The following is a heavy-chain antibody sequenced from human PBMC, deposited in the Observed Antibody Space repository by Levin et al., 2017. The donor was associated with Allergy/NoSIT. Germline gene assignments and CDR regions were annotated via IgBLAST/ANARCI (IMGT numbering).Heavy chain of an antibody. V-gene: IGHV4-4*02. D-gene: IGHD1-26*01. CDR1: GGSISSSNW. J-gene: IGHJ6*02. CDR2: IYHSGST. Sequence: TSETLSLTCAVSGGSISSSNWWSWVRQPPGKGLEWIGEIYHSGSTNYNPSLKSRVTISVDKSKNQFSLKLSSVTAADTAVYYCARVRLWELQQAVYYYYGMDVWGQGTTVTVSS. CDR3: ARVRLWELQQAVYYYYGMDV.